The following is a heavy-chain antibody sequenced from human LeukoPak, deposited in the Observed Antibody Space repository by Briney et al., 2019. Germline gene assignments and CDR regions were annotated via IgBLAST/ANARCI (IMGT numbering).Heavy chain of an antibody. CDR2: INPNSGGT. V-gene: IGHV1-2*02. CDR3: AIRGAGGSFGGYYFDY. J-gene: IGHJ4*02. D-gene: IGHD1-26*01. CDR1: GYTVAAYY. Sequence: ASVKVSCKASGYTVAAYYLHWVRQAPGQGLEWMGWINPNSGGTNYAQKFQGRVTMTRDTSISTAYMELSRLRSDDTAVYYCAIRGAGGSFGGYYFDYWGQGTLVTVSS.